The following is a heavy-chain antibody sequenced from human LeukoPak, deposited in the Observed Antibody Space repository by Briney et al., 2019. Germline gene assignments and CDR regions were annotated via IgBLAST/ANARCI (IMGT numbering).Heavy chain of an antibody. CDR1: GGSISSYY. J-gene: IGHJ4*02. D-gene: IGHD6-6*01. V-gene: IGHV4-59*04. Sequence: NPSETLSLTCTVSGGSISSYYWSWIRQPPGKGLEWIGYIYYSGSTYYNPSLKSRVTISVDTSKNQFSLKLSSVTAADTAVYYCARLGDSSSYYFDYWGQGTLVTVSS. CDR3: ARLGDSSSYYFDY. CDR2: IYYSGST.